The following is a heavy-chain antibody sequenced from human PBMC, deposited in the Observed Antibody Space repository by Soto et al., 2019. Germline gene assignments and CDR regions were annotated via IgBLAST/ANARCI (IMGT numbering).Heavy chain of an antibody. Sequence: GGSLRLSCAASGFTFSDYYMSWIRQAPGKGLEWVSYISSSSSYTNYADSVKGRFTISRDNAKNSLYLQMNSLRAEDAAVYYCSRGGYCSSTSCPNGMDVWGQGTTVTISS. CDR1: GFTFSDYY. D-gene: IGHD2-2*01. CDR2: ISSSSSYT. J-gene: IGHJ6*02. CDR3: SRGGYCSSTSCPNGMDV. V-gene: IGHV3-11*06.